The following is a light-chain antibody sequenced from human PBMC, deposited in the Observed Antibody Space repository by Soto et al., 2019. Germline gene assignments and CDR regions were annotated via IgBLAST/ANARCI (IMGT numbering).Light chain of an antibody. J-gene: IGKJ1*01. Sequence: EIVMTQSPDTLSVSPGERATLSCRASQSVSGNLAWYQQKPGQAPRLLIFGASTRATGIPARFSGSGSGTEFTLTISSLQSEAFAVYYCQHYNNWAWTFGQGTKVEIK. CDR1: QSVSGN. CDR3: QHYNNWAWT. V-gene: IGKV3-15*01. CDR2: GAS.